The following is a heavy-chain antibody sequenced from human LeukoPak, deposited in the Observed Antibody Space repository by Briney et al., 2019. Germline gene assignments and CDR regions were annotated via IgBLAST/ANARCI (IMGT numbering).Heavy chain of an antibody. D-gene: IGHD3-3*01. CDR2: ITDSGDST. CDR1: GFTFNSFA. CDR3: ARDADESGWAFDI. Sequence: GGSLRLSCAASGFTFNSFAMSWVRQAPGKGLEWVSTITDSGDSTYSADSVKGRFTISRDNSKNTLYLQMNSLRAEDTAVYYCARDADESGWAFDIWGQGTMVTVSS. V-gene: IGHV3-23*01. J-gene: IGHJ3*02.